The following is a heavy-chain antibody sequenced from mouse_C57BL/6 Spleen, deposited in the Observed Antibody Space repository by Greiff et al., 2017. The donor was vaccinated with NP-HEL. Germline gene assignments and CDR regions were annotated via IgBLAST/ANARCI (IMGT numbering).Heavy chain of an antibody. Sequence: EVQLQQSVAELVRPGASVKLSCTASGFNIKNTYMHWVKQRPEQGLEWIGRIDPANGNTKYAPKFQGKATITADTSPNTAYLQLSSLTSEDTAIYYCARPYYYGRVPFAYWGQGTLVTVSA. V-gene: IGHV14-3*01. CDR1: GFNIKNTY. CDR3: ARPYYYGRVPFAY. CDR2: IDPANGNT. J-gene: IGHJ3*01. D-gene: IGHD1-1*01.